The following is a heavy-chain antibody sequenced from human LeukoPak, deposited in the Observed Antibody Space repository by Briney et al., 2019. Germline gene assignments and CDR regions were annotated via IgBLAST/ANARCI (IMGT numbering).Heavy chain of an antibody. D-gene: IGHD1-26*01. J-gene: IGHJ4*02. V-gene: IGHV3-48*03. CDR1: GFTFSSYE. CDR3: AKDPGLGELLGYFDY. Sequence: GGSLRLSCAASGFTFSSYEMNWVRQAPGKGLEWVSYISSSGSTIYYADSVKGRFTISRDNSKNTLYLQMNSLRAEDTAVYYCAKDPGLGELLGYFDYWGQGTLVTVSS. CDR2: ISSSGSTI.